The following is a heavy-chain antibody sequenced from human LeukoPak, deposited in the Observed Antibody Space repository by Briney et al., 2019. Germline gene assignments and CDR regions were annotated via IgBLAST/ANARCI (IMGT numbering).Heavy chain of an antibody. CDR1: GFTFSTYA. Sequence: GGSLRLSCAASGFTFSTYAMSWVRQAPGKGLEWVSAISGIGGSTYYADSVKGRFTISRDNSKNTLYLQMSSLRAEDTAVYYCAKAAEYSSSYHFDYWGQGTLVTVSS. J-gene: IGHJ4*02. CDR3: AKAAEYSSSYHFDY. CDR2: ISGIGGST. D-gene: IGHD6-6*01. V-gene: IGHV3-23*01.